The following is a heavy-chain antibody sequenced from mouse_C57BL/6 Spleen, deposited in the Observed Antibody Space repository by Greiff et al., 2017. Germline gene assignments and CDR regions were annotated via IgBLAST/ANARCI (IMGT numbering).Heavy chain of an antibody. D-gene: IGHD2-10*01. Sequence: DVHLVESGGGLVKPGGSLKLSCAASGFTFSSYAMSWVRQTPEKRLEWVATISDGGSYTYYPDNVKGRFTISRDSAKNNLYLQMSHLKSEDTAMYYCARDAYKGFDYWGQGTTLTVSS. J-gene: IGHJ2*01. CDR2: ISDGGSYT. CDR3: ARDAYKGFDY. V-gene: IGHV5-4*01. CDR1: GFTFSSYA.